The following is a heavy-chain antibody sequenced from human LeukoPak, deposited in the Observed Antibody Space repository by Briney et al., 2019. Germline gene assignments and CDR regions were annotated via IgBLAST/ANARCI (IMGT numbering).Heavy chain of an antibody. D-gene: IGHD3-9*01. Sequence: KPSETLSLTCAVYGGSFSGYYWSWIRQPPGKGLEWIGEINHSGSTNYNPSLKSRVTISVDTSKNQFSLKLSSVTAADTAVYYCARHFPVLTGYLPTTENYYFDYWGQGTLVTVSS. V-gene: IGHV4-34*01. CDR2: INHSGST. CDR1: GGSFSGYY. CDR3: ARHFPVLTGYLPTTENYYFDY. J-gene: IGHJ4*02.